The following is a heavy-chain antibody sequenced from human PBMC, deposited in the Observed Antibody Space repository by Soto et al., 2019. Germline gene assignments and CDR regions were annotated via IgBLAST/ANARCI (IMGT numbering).Heavy chain of an antibody. Sequence: PSETLSLTCTVSGGSISSYYWSWIRQPPGKGLEWIGYIYYSGSTNYNPSLKSRVTISVDTSKNQFSPKLSSVTAADTAVYYCARDDYGDYVPDYWGQGTLVTVSS. CDR1: GGSISSYY. CDR2: IYYSGST. J-gene: IGHJ4*02. D-gene: IGHD4-17*01. V-gene: IGHV4-59*01. CDR3: ARDDYGDYVPDY.